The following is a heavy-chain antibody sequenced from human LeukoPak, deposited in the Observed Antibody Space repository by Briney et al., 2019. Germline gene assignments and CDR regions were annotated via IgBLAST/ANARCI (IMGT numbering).Heavy chain of an antibody. CDR2: MYYSGST. CDR3: ARQYYDNTGYYYFDY. CDR1: GGAITGSTYY. V-gene: IGHV4-39*01. Sequence: SETLSLTCTVSGGAITGSTYYWGWIRQPPGKGLEWVGSMYYSGSTYYKPSLKSRVIISADTSKNQYSLELSSVTAADTAVYYCARQYYDNTGYYYFDYWGHGILVTVSS. J-gene: IGHJ4*01. D-gene: IGHD3-22*01.